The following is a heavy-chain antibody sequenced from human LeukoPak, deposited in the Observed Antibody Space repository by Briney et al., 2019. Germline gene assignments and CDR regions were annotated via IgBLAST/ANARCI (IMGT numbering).Heavy chain of an antibody. J-gene: IGHJ4*02. CDR1: GGSFSGYY. Sequence: SETLSLTCAVYGGSFSGYYWSWIRQPPGKGLEWIGEINHSGSTNYNPSLKSRVTLSVDTSKNQFSLKLSSVTAADTAVYYCARGLIAVAGFDYWGQGTLVTVSS. D-gene: IGHD6-19*01. V-gene: IGHV4-34*01. CDR3: ARGLIAVAGFDY. CDR2: INHSGST.